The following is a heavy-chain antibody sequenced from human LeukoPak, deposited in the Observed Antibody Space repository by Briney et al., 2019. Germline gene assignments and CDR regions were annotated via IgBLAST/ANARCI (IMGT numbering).Heavy chain of an antibody. D-gene: IGHD3-22*01. Sequence: SVKVSCKASGGTFSSYAISWVRQAPGQGLEWMGGIIPIFGTANYAQKFQGRVTITADESTSTAYMELSSLRSEDTAVYYCARDGGYYDSSGIPYLGQGTLVTVSS. CDR2: IIPIFGTA. V-gene: IGHV1-69*01. CDR3: ARDGGYYDSSGIPY. J-gene: IGHJ4*02. CDR1: GGTFSSYA.